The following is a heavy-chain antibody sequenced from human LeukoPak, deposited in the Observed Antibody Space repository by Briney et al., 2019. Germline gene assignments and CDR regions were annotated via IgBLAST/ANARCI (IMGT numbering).Heavy chain of an antibody. CDR3: ARAGSGRSPDWFDP. V-gene: IGHV3-21*06. J-gene: IGHJ5*02. CDR2: ISGRGGTT. D-gene: IGHD1-26*01. CDR1: GFTVSSNS. Sequence: PGGSLRLSCTVSGFTVSSNSMSWVRQAPGKGLEWVSVISGRGGTTYYADSVKGRFTISRDNAKNSLYLQMNSLRAEDTAVYYCARAGSGRSPDWFDPWGQGTLVTVSS.